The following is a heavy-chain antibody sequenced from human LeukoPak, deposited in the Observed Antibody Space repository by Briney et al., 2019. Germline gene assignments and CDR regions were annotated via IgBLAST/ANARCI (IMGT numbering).Heavy chain of an antibody. CDR1: GFTFSSYE. CDR2: ISSSGSTI. J-gene: IGHJ4*02. V-gene: IGHV3-48*03. D-gene: IGHD3-3*01. Sequence: GGSLRLSCAASGFTFSSYETNWVRQAPGKGLEWVSYISSSGSTIYYADSVKGRFTISRDNAKNSLYLQMNSLRAEDTAVYYCASSYYDFWSGYSLSYYFDYWGQGTLVTVSS. CDR3: ASSYYDFWSGYSLSYYFDY.